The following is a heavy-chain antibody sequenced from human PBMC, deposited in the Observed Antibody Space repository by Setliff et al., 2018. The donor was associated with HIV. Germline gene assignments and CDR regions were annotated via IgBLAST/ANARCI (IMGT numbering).Heavy chain of an antibody. Sequence: ASVKVSCKASGYIFTDFYIHWVRQAPGQGLEWIGRINPKSGVADYLKKFQGRATMTTDTSTNTAHMELIRPRFDDTAVYYCARAHFLVAMTRNWFDPWGQGTLVTVSS. J-gene: IGHJ5*02. CDR1: GYIFTDFY. D-gene: IGHD5-12*01. V-gene: IGHV1-2*06. CDR2: INPKSGVA. CDR3: ARAHFLVAMTRNWFDP.